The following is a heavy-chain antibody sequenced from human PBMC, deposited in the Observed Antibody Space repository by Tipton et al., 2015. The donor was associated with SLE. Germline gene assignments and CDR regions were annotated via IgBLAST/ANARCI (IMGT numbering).Heavy chain of an antibody. J-gene: IGHJ5*02. CDR1: GGSITSGSYH. V-gene: IGHV4-61*02. CDR2: IYSSGST. Sequence: LTCTVSGGSITSGSYHWSWIRQPAGKGLECIGRIYSSGSTKYNPSFRSRVTMSVDTSKNQFYLNLTSVTAADTAVYYCARETTGAVGNPWFDPWGRGTQVTVSS. CDR3: ARETTGAVGNPWFDP. D-gene: IGHD6-13*01.